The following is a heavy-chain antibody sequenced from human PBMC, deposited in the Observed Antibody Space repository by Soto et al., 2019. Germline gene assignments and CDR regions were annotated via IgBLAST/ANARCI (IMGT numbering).Heavy chain of an antibody. V-gene: IGHV3-23*01. CDR2: ISGSGIRT. Sequence: DVPLLESGGGLVQPGGSLRLSCAASGFTFRSYAMSWVRQAPGKGLEWVSGISGSGIRTHYADSVKGRFTVSRDNSKNTLYLQMNSLRAEDTAVYNCANEPVGPDWYFDLWGRGTLVTVSS. CDR1: GFTFRSYA. J-gene: IGHJ2*01. CDR3: ANEPVGPDWYFDL.